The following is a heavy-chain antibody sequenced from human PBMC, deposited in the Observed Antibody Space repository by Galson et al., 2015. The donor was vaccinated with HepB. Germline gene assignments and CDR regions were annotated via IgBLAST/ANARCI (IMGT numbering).Heavy chain of an antibody. CDR2: ISSSSSTI. CDR1: GFTFSSYS. D-gene: IGHD6-13*01. V-gene: IGHV3-48*01. Sequence: SLRLSCAASGFTFSSYSMNWVRQAPGKGLEWVSYISSSSSTIYYADSVKGRFTISRDNAKNSLYLQMNSLRAEDTAVYYCARVSLSWHWYFDLWGRGTLVTVSS. CDR3: ARVSLSWHWYFDL. J-gene: IGHJ2*01.